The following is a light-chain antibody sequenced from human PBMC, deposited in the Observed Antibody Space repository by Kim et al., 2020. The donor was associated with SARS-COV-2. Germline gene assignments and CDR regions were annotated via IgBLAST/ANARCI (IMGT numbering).Light chain of an antibody. Sequence: EIVLTQSPGTLSLSPGERATLSCRASQSVSSSYFAWYQQTPGQAPRLLIYGASSRATGIPDRFSGSGSGTDFTLTISRLESEDFAVYYCQQYGSSPGTFGQGTKLEI. J-gene: IGKJ2*02. CDR1: QSVSSSY. CDR2: GAS. V-gene: IGKV3-20*01. CDR3: QQYGSSPGT.